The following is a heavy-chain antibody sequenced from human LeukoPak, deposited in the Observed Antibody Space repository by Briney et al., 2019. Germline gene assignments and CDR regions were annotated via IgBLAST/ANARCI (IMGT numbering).Heavy chain of an antibody. CDR3: VRGSPGYSSSWHAY. CDR2: INSDATST. V-gene: IGHV3-74*01. D-gene: IGHD6-13*01. Sequence: PGGSLRLSCVASGFTFGNYVMSWVRQAPGKGPEWVSRINSDATSTSYADSVRGRFTISRDDAKNTMYLQMNSLRAEDTAMYYCVRGSPGYSSSWHAYWGQGTLVTVSS. J-gene: IGHJ4*02. CDR1: GFTFGNYV.